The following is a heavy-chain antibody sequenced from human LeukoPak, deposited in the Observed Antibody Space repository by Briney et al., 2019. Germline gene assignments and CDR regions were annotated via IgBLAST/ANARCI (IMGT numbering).Heavy chain of an antibody. CDR1: GGSFSGYY. D-gene: IGHD6-13*01. Sequence: SETLSLTCAVYGGSFSGYYWNWIRQPPGKGLEWIGEINHSGSTNYNPSLKSRATISVDTSKNQFSLKLSSVTAADTAVYYCARAYSSSWYYYYGMDVWGQGTTVTVSS. V-gene: IGHV4-34*01. J-gene: IGHJ6*02. CDR2: INHSGST. CDR3: ARAYSSSWYYYYGMDV.